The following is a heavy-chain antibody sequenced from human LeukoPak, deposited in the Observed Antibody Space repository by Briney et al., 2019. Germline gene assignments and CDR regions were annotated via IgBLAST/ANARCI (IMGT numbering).Heavy chain of an antibody. D-gene: IGHD2-2*01. V-gene: IGHV1-8*01. CDR1: GYTFTSYD. CDR2: MNPNSGNT. J-gene: IGHJ3*02. Sequence: GASVKVSCKASGYTFTSYDINWVRQATGQGLEWMGWMNPNSGNTGYAQKFQGRVTITTDESTSTAYMELSSLRSEDTAVYYCARATYCSSTSCLYDAFDIWGQGTMVTVSS. CDR3: ARATYCSSTSCLYDAFDI.